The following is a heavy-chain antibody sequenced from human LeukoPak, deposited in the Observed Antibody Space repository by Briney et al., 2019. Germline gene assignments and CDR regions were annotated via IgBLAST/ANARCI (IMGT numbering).Heavy chain of an antibody. D-gene: IGHD6-13*01. CDR3: ARHVVSSSSWCNFDY. J-gene: IGHJ4*02. CDR1: GYSFTSYW. CDR2: IYPGDSDT. Sequence: GESLKISCKASGYSFTSYWIGWVRQMPGKGLGWMGIIYPGDSDTRYSPSFQGQVTISADKSISTAYLQWSSLKASDTAMYYCARHVVSSSSWCNFDYWGQGTLVTFSS. V-gene: IGHV5-51*01.